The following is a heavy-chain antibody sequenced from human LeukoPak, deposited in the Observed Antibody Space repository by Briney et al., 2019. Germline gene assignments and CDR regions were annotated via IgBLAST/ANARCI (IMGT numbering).Heavy chain of an antibody. CDR2: ISAHNGNT. Sequence: ASVKVSCKASGYTFTSYGISWVRQVPGQGLEWMGWISAHNGNTNYAQKVQDRITMTTDTSTSTAYMEMRSLRSDDTAIYYCARDKSAYSGTYYCLDFWGQGTLVTVSS. CDR3: ARDKSAYSGTYYCLDF. D-gene: IGHD1-26*01. J-gene: IGHJ4*02. CDR1: GYTFTSYG. V-gene: IGHV1-18*01.